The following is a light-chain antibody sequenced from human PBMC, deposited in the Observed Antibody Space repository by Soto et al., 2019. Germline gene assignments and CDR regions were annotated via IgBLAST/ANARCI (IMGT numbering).Light chain of an antibody. J-gene: IGKJ2*01. CDR2: AAS. V-gene: IGKV1-39*01. Sequence: DIQMTQSPSSLSASVGDRVTITCRASQSISSYLNWYQQKPGKAPKLLIYAASSLQSGVPSRFSGSGSGTDFTLTIRSLQPEDFATYYCQQSYSTPPTFGQGTKREIK. CDR1: QSISSY. CDR3: QQSYSTPPT.